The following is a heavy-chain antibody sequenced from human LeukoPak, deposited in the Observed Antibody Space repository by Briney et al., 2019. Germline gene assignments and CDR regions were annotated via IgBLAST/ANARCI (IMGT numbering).Heavy chain of an antibody. Sequence: GGSLRLSCAASGFTFSSYAMSWVRQAPGKGLEWVSGISGSGDNTYYADSVRGRFTISRDNSKNTLYVQVNSLGTEDTAAYYCAKGSYYDSSGSFYFDYWGQGTLVTVSS. CDR2: ISGSGDNT. CDR3: AKGSYYDSSGSFYFDY. J-gene: IGHJ4*02. CDR1: GFTFSSYA. D-gene: IGHD3-22*01. V-gene: IGHV3-23*01.